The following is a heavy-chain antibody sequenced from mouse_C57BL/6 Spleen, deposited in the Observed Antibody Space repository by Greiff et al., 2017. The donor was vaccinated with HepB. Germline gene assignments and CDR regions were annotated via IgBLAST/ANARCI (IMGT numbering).Heavy chain of an antibody. Sequence: VKLQQPGAELVRPGSSVKLSCKASGYTFTSYWMDWVKQRPGQGLEWIGNIYPSDSETHYNQKFKDKATLTVDKSSSTAYMQLSSLTSEDSAVYYCARLGSSGYVNAMDYWGQGTSVTVSS. V-gene: IGHV1-61*01. CDR1: GYTFTSYW. CDR3: ARLGSSGYVNAMDY. J-gene: IGHJ4*01. CDR2: IYPSDSET. D-gene: IGHD3-2*02.